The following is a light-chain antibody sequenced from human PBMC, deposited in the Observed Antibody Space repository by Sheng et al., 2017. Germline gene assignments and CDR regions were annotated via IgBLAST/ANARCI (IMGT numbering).Light chain of an antibody. V-gene: IGKV1-27*01. CDR3: QKYQSAPLT. J-gene: IGKJ4*01. CDR1: QGIGNY. CDR2: AAS. Sequence: DIQMTQSPSSLSASIGDRVTITCRASQGIGNYLAWFQQKPGMVPKLLIYAASSLQSGVPSRFSGGGSGTEFTLTITSLQPEDVATYYCQKYQSAPLTFGGGTKVEIK.